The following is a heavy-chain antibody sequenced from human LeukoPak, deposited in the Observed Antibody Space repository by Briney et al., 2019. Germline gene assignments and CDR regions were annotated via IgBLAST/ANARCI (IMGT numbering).Heavy chain of an antibody. CDR3: ARDSDYSGNGNGDWFDP. Sequence: ASVKVSCKASGFRFSSFGVSWVRQAPGQGLEWMGWISNYFGVTHYAEKFEDRVAMTVDTSTTTVYMELRSLKYDDTAIYYCARDSDYSGNGNGDWFDPWGQGTVVIVSS. D-gene: IGHD4-11*01. CDR1: GFRFSSFG. J-gene: IGHJ5*02. V-gene: IGHV1-18*04. CDR2: ISNYFGVT.